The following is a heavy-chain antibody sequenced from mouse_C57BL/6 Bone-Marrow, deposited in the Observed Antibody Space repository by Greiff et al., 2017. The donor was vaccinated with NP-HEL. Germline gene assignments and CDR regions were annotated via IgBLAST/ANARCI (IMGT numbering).Heavy chain of an antibody. Sequence: QVQLQPSGAELVKPGASVKISCKASGYAFSSYWMNWVKARPGKGLEWIGQIYPGDGDTKYNGKFKGKAPLTADKSSSTSYMQVSSLTSEDSAVYFCARGDYGSSRFGYAMDYWGQGTSVTVSS. CDR2: IYPGDGDT. CDR3: ARGDYGSSRFGYAMDY. J-gene: IGHJ4*01. V-gene: IGHV1-80*01. CDR1: GYAFSSYW. D-gene: IGHD1-1*01.